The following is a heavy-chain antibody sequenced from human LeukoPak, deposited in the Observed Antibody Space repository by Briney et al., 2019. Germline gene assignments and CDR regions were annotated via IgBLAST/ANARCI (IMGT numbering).Heavy chain of an antibody. D-gene: IGHD2-15*01. CDR1: AYTFTAYY. V-gene: IGHV1-2*02. J-gene: IGHJ6*03. CDR3: ARGQSYCSGGSCYGEGVYYYYYMDV. CDR2: IDPNSGGT. Sequence: ASVKVSCKDSAYTFTAYYMHWVRQAPGQGLEWMGWIDPNSGGTNYAQKFQGRVTITADKSTSTAYMELSSLRSEDTAVYYCARGQSYCSGGSCYGEGVYYYYYMDVWGKGTTVTVSS.